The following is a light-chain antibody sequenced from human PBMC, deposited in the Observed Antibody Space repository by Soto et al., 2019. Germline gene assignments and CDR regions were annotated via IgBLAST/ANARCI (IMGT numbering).Light chain of an antibody. V-gene: IGKV3-15*01. J-gene: IGKJ1*01. CDR3: QQYNNWPPDRT. CDR2: GAS. CDR1: QSVGSN. Sequence: EIVMTQSPATLSVSPGERATLSCRASQSVGSNLAWYQQKPGQAPRLLIYGASTRATGIPARFSGSGSGTEFTLTIGSLQSEDFTIYFCQQYNNWPPDRTFGQGIKVEIK.